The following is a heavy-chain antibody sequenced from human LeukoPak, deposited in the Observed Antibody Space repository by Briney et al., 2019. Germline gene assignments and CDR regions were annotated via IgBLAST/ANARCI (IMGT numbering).Heavy chain of an antibody. Sequence: ASVKVSCKTSGYTFTNYRINWVRQAPGQGLEWIGWISSYNGDTNYAQKFQDRVTMTTDTSTSTAYMDLKSLRSDDTSIYYCARDRVSPRTSHSFAVAGLPDFWGQGTLITVSS. CDR3: ARDRVSPRTSHSFAVAGLPDF. CDR2: ISSYNGDT. D-gene: IGHD6-19*01. J-gene: IGHJ4*02. CDR1: GYTFTNYR. V-gene: IGHV1-18*01.